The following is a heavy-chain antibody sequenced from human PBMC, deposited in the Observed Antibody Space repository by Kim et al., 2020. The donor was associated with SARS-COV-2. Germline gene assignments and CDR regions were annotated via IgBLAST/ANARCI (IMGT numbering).Heavy chain of an antibody. CDR2: ISAYNGNT. V-gene: IGHV1-18*01. Sequence: ASVKVSCKASGYTFTSYGISWVRQAPGQGLEWMGWISAYNGNTNYAQKLQGRVTMTTDTSTSTAYMELRSLRSDDTVVYYCARVSMVRGVIITRAVWFDPWGQGTLVTVSS. D-gene: IGHD3-10*01. CDR3: ARVSMVRGVIITRAVWFDP. J-gene: IGHJ5*02. CDR1: GYTFTSYG.